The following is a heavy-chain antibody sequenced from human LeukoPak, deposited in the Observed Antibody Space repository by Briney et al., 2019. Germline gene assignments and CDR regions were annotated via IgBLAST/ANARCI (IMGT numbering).Heavy chain of an antibody. J-gene: IGHJ4*02. Sequence: PGRSLRFSCAGSGFTFSTYGMHWVRQGPGKGLEWVAVISYDGSNKYYADSVKGRFIISRDNSKNTLFLQMNSLRAEDTAVYYCANGGSAANIDYWGQGTLVTVSS. V-gene: IGHV3-30*18. D-gene: IGHD2-2*01. CDR1: GFTFSTYG. CDR3: ANGGSAANIDY. CDR2: ISYDGSNK.